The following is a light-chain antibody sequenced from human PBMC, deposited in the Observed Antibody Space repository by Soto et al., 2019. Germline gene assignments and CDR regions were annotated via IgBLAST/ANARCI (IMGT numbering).Light chain of an antibody. CDR3: CSYAGSNTWV. CDR2: EGS. J-gene: IGLJ3*02. V-gene: IGLV2-23*01. Sequence: QSALTQPASVSGSPGQSITISCTGTSSDVGSSNLVSWYQQYPGKAPKLIIYEGSKRPSGVSNRFSGSKSGNTASLTISGLQAEDEADYSCCSYAGSNTWVFGGGTKVTVL. CDR1: SSDVGSSNL.